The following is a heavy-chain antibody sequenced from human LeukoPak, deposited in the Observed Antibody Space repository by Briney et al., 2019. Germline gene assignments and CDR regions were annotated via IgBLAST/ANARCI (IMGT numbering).Heavy chain of an antibody. CDR1: GGSISSGGYY. D-gene: IGHD3-16*02. J-gene: IGHJ4*02. CDR3: ARVVWGSYRYYFDY. CDR2: IYHSGST. V-gene: IGHV4-30-2*01. Sequence: SETLSLTCTVSGGSISSGGYYWSWIRQPPGKGLEWIGYIYHSGSTYYNPSLKSRVAISVDRSKNQFSLKLSSVTAADTAVYYCARVVWGSYRYYFDYWGQGTLVTVSS.